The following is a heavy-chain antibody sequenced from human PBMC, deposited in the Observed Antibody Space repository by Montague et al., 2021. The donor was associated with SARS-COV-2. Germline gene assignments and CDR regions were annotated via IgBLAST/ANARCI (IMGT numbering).Heavy chain of an antibody. J-gene: IGHJ2*01. CDR1: GGSISGDNYY. D-gene: IGHD7-27*01. CDR2: IYYTGST. CDR3: ARNRGWGSRGAGYIDL. Sequence: TLSLTCTVSGGSISGDNYYWTWIRQPPGKGLEWIAYIYYTGSTYYNPSLQSRLRTSLDTSKNQFSLTLTSVTAADTAIYYCARNRGWGSRGAGYIDLWGRGPLVTFSS. V-gene: IGHV4-31*03.